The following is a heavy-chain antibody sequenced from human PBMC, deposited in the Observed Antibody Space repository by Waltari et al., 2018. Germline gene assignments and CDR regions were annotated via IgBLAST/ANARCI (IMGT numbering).Heavy chain of an antibody. J-gene: IGHJ2*01. CDR3: ARGVRDGYVNWYFDL. D-gene: IGHD5-12*01. CDR2: INHSGST. Sequence: QVQLQQWGAGLLNPSETLSLTCAVYGGSFSGDYLSWLPPPPGKGLEWIGEINHSGSTNYNPSLKSRVTISVDTSKNQFSLKLSSVTAADTAVYYCARGVRDGYVNWYFDLWGRGTLVTVSS. V-gene: IGHV4-34*01. CDR1: GGSFSGDY.